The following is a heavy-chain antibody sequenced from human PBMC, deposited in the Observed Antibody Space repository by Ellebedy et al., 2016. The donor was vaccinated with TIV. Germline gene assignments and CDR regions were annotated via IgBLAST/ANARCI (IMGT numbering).Heavy chain of an antibody. CDR3: ARDLGYCSSTSCYSKAFDI. CDR2: IWYDGSNK. V-gene: IGHV3-33*08. Sequence: GESLKISCAASGFTFSNYGIHWVRQAPGKGLEWVAVIWYDGSNKYYADSVKGRFTISRDNSKNTLYLQMNSLRAEDTAVYYCARDLGYCSSTSCYSKAFDIWGQGTMVTVSS. D-gene: IGHD2-2*01. J-gene: IGHJ3*02. CDR1: GFTFSNYG.